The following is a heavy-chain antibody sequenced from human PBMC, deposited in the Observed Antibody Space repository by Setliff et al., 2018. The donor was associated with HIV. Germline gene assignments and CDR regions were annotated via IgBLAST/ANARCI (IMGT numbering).Heavy chain of an antibody. V-gene: IGHV4-61*09. D-gene: IGHD4-17*01. J-gene: IGHJ3*02. CDR3: CRSMTTVLEDAFDI. CDR2: IYTGGTT. CDR1: GGSISSGSYY. Sequence: PSETLSLTCTDSGGSISSGSYYWTWIRQPAGKGLEWIGHIYTGGTTNYNPSLKSRVSISADMSKNHFSLNLSSVTAADTAVYYCCRSMTTVLEDAFDIWGQGAMVTVSS.